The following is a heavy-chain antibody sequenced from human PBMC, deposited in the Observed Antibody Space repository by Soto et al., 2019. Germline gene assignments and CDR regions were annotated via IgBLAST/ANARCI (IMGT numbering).Heavy chain of an antibody. J-gene: IGHJ6*02. D-gene: IGHD3-3*01. Sequence: QVQLVQSGAEVKKPGASVKVSCKASGYTFTSYDINWVRQATGQGLEWMGWMNPNSGNTGYAQKFQGRVTMTRNTSISTGYLELSSGRSEGTAVYYCARGIAVGGCYDFTPFHYYYGMDVWGQGTTVTVSS. CDR2: MNPNSGNT. V-gene: IGHV1-8*01. CDR3: ARGIAVGGCYDFTPFHYYYGMDV. CDR1: GYTFTSYD.